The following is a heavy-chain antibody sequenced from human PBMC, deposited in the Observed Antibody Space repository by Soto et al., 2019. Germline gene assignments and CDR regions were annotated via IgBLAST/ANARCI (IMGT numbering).Heavy chain of an antibody. CDR2: INGGNGKT. CDR3: ASEVLLGTSHFDY. V-gene: IGHV1-3*01. Sequence: QAQLEQSGAEVKKPGASVKVSCRASGLGLSDYGFHWVRQAPGQGLEWMGWINGGNGKTKYSQKLEGRLTVTRDTSATTAYMELSSLTSEDTAVYYCASEVLLGTSHFDYWGQGTVVTVSS. D-gene: IGHD3-9*01. J-gene: IGHJ4*02. CDR1: GLGLSDYG.